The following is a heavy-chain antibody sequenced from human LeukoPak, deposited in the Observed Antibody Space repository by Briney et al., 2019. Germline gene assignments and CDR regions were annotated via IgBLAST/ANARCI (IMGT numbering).Heavy chain of an antibody. J-gene: IGHJ6*03. CDR2: IYISGST. CDR3: ASEVVDATPCRDYYYYMDV. Sequence: PSETLSLTCAVYGGSFSSYYWSWIRQPPGKGPEWIGRIYISGSTNYNPSLKSRVTMSIDTSKNQFSLKLTFVTAADTAVYYCASEVVDATPCRDYYYYMDVWGKGTTVTVSS. D-gene: IGHD2-15*01. V-gene: IGHV4-59*10. CDR1: GGSFSSYY.